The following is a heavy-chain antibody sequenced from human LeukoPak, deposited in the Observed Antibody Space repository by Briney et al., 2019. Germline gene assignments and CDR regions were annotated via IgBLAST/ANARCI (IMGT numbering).Heavy chain of an antibody. J-gene: IGHJ4*02. D-gene: IGHD5-18*01. Sequence: QSGGSLRLSCAASGFTFSSYNMNWVRQAPGKGPEWVSSITSSSSYIYYADSVKGRFTISRDNAKNSLYLQMDSLRVEDTAVYYCARHPSGVTGYTYGRGIDYWGQGTLVTVSS. CDR1: GFTFSSYN. V-gene: IGHV3-21*06. CDR2: ITSSSSYI. CDR3: ARHPSGVTGYTYGRGIDY.